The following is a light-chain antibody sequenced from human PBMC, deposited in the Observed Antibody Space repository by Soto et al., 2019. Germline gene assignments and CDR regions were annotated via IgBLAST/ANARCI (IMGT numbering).Light chain of an antibody. CDR2: EVS. V-gene: IGLV2-14*01. Sequence: QSALTQPASVSGSPGQSITISCTGTSRDDGGYNYVSWYQQHPGKAPKQMIYEVSNRPSGVSNRFSGSKSGNTASLTISGLQAEDEADYYCSSYTSSSTLEGVFGTGTKLTVL. J-gene: IGLJ1*01. CDR1: SRDDGGYNY. CDR3: SSYTSSSTLEGV.